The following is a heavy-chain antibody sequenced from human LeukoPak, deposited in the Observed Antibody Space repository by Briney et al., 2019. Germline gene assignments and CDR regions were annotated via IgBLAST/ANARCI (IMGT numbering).Heavy chain of an antibody. CDR1: GGSIGGSSYY. Sequence: PSETLSLTCTVSGGSIGGSSYYWGWIRQPPGKGLEWIGNLYYTGSTYYNPSLKSRVTMSVDTSKNQFSLKLSSVTAADTAVYYCAWLPSYWGQGTQVTVSS. J-gene: IGHJ4*02. CDR3: AWLPSY. CDR2: LYYTGST. V-gene: IGHV4-39*07. D-gene: IGHD5-12*01.